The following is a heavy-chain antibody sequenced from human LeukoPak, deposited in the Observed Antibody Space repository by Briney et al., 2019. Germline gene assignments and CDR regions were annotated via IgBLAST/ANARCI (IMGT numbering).Heavy chain of an antibody. Sequence: PSETLSLTCTVSGGSISNYYWSWIRQPPGKGLEWIGCVYYSGSTNYNPSLKSRVTISVDTSKNQFSLKLSSVTAADTAVYYCARGRYYGSGSYSQPSYYYYYYMDVWGKGTTVTISS. CDR1: GGSISNYY. J-gene: IGHJ6*03. D-gene: IGHD3-10*01. CDR3: ARGRYYGSGSYSQPSYYYYYYMDV. CDR2: VYYSGST. V-gene: IGHV4-59*01.